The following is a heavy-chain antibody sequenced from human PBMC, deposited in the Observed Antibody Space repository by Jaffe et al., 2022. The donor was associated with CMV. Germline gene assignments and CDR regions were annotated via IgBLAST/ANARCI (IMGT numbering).Heavy chain of an antibody. CDR2: ISAYDGNT. J-gene: IGHJ6*02. CDR3: ARDAPFDYPLRDHNHHAMDV. CDR1: GYMFSSYG. V-gene: IGHV1-18*01. Sequence: QVQLVQSGAEVKKPGASVKVSCKASGYMFSSYGVSWVRQAPGRGLEWMGWISAYDGNTKFAQKLQGRVTMTTDTSTSTTYMDLRNLRSDDTAVYYCARDAPFDYPLRDHNHHAMDVWGQGTTVTVSS. D-gene: IGHD4-17*01.